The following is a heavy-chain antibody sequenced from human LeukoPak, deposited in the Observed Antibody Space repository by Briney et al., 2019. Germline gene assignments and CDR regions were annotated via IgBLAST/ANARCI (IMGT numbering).Heavy chain of an antibody. V-gene: IGHV3-33*01. CDR2: IWYDGSNK. CDR1: GFTFSSYG. CDR3: ARDSIAVAGTFDY. J-gene: IGHJ4*02. Sequence: HPGGSLRLSCAASGFTFSSYGMHWVRQAPGKGLEWVAVIWYDGSNKYYADSVKGRFTISRDNSKNTLYLQMNSLRAEDTAVYYCARDSIAVAGTFDYWGQGTLVTVSS. D-gene: IGHD6-19*01.